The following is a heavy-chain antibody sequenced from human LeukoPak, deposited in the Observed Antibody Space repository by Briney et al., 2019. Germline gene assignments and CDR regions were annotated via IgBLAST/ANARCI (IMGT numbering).Heavy chain of an antibody. CDR1: GFTFSSHA. CDR2: ISGSGGST. D-gene: IGHD6-13*01. V-gene: IGHV3-23*01. Sequence: GGSLRLSCAPSGFTFSSHAMSWVRQAPGKGLEWVSAISGSGGSTYYADSVKGRFTISRDNSKNTLYLQMNSLRAEDTAVYYCAKDRSSSWTYYFDCWGQGTLVTVSS. J-gene: IGHJ4*02. CDR3: AKDRSSSWTYYFDC.